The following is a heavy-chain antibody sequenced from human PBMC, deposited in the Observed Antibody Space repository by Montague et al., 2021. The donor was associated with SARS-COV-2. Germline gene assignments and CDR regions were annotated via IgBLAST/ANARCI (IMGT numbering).Heavy chain of an antibody. Sequence: SFLLSCAASGFTFSDYYMSWIRQAPGKGLEWVAYISSSIRNTKYADSVKGRFTISRDNAKNPLYLQMNSLRAEDTAVYCCARDWNRNLDVWGQGTTVTVSS. CDR1: GFTFSDYY. CDR3: ARDWNRNLDV. V-gene: IGHV3-11*06. J-gene: IGHJ6*02. D-gene: IGHD1-1*01. CDR2: ISSSIRNT.